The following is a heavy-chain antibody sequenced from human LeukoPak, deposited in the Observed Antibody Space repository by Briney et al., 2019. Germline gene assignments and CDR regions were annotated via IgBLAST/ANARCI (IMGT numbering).Heavy chain of an antibody. J-gene: IGHJ4*02. D-gene: IGHD3-10*01. V-gene: IGHV3-73*01. CDR2: IRSKPNSYAT. CDR1: GFTFSDSA. Sequence: GGSLRLSCAASGFTFSDSAFHWVRQASGKGLEWVGRIRSKPNSYATAYTASVKGSFTISRDDSKNTAYLQMNSLNTEDTAMYYCTRHLIGSTPFDYWGQGTLVTVSS. CDR3: TRHLIGSTPFDY.